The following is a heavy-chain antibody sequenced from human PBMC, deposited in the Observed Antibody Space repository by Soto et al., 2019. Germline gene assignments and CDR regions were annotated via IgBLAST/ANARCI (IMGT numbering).Heavy chain of an antibody. CDR3: ASIVTPPF. V-gene: IGHV3-48*04. CDR1: GFTFSNYW. CDR2: ISSRGKNI. D-gene: IGHD2-15*01. J-gene: IGHJ4*02. Sequence: PGGSLRLSCAASGFTFSNYWMHWVRQPPAKAVEWVSGISSRGKNIHYAESVKGRFTISRDNAKHSLYLQMTSLRAEDTALYYCASIVTPPFWGQGTLVTVSS.